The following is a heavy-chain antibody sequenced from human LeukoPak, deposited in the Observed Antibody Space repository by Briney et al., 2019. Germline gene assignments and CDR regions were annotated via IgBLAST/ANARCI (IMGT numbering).Heavy chain of an antibody. CDR2: INHSGST. J-gene: IGHJ5*02. Sequence: SETLSLTCAVYGGSFSGYYWTWIRQPPGKGLEWIGEINHSGSTNYNPSLKSRVTISVDTSKNQFSLKLSSVTAADTAVYYCARDGAYSSSWYSYNWFDPWGQGTLVTVSS. V-gene: IGHV4-34*01. D-gene: IGHD6-13*01. CDR1: GGSFSGYY. CDR3: ARDGAYSSSWYSYNWFDP.